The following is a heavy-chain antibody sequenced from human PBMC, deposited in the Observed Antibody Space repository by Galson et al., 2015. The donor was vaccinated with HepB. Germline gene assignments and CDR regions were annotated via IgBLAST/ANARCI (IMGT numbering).Heavy chain of an antibody. CDR1: GFTFSSYA. CDR3: GGKRGRRFLEWLSALAY. Sequence: SLRLSCAASGFTFSSYAMSWVRQAPGKGLEWVSAISGSGGSTYYADSVKGRFTISRDNSKNTLYLQMNSLRAEDTAVYYCGGKRGRRFLEWLSALAYWGQGTLVTVSS. CDR2: ISGSGGST. D-gene: IGHD3-3*01. V-gene: IGHV3-23*01. J-gene: IGHJ4*02.